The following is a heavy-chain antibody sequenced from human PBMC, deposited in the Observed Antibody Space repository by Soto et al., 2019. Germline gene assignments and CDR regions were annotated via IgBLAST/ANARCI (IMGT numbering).Heavy chain of an antibody. J-gene: IGHJ6*02. Sequence: QVQLQESGPGLVKPSETLSLTCTVSGGSVSSGSYYWSWIRQPPGKGLEWIGYIYYSGSTNYNPSLKSRVTISVDTSKNQFSLKLSSVTAADTAVYYCAGWLAAAGPRPYYYYGMDVWGQGTTVTVSS. CDR3: AGWLAAAGPRPYYYYGMDV. CDR1: GGSVSSGSYY. CDR2: IYYSGST. D-gene: IGHD6-13*01. V-gene: IGHV4-61*01.